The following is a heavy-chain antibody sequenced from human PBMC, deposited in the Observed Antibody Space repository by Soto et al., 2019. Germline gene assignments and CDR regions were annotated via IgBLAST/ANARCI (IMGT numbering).Heavy chain of an antibody. CDR1: GYTFTTYA. CDR3: AREVTGSGSYPFDY. CDR2: IYVGDGDT. J-gene: IGHJ4*02. Sequence: ASVKVSCKASGYTFTTYAMHWVRQAPGRRLEWMGWIYVGDGDTKYSQEFQARVIITSDTSASTVYMELSSLRSEDTAVYYCAREVTGSGSYPFDYWGQGTLVTVSS. V-gene: IGHV1-3*01. D-gene: IGHD3-10*01.